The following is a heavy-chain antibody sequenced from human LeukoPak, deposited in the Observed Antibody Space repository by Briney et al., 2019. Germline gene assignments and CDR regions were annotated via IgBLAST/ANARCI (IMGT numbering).Heavy chain of an antibody. J-gene: IGHJ5*02. CDR1: GGSISSYY. D-gene: IGHD3-22*01. V-gene: IGHV4-59*08. CDR3: ARAIDSSGYQKKGFDP. Sequence: SETLSLTCTVSGGSISSYYWSWIRQPPGKGLEWIGYIYYSGSTNYNPSLKSRVTISIDTSKNQFSLKVNSMTAADTAVYYCARAIDSSGYQKKGFDPWGQGTLVTVSS. CDR2: IYYSGST.